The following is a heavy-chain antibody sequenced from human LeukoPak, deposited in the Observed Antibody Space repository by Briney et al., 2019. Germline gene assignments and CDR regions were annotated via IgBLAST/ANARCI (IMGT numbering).Heavy chain of an antibody. CDR2: IKQDGSEK. Sequence: GGSLRLSCAASGFTFSSYWMSWVRQAPGKGLEWVANIKQDGSEKYYVDSVKGRFTISRDNAKNSLYLQMNSLRAEDTAVYYCARGGRYYYDSSSQYYFDYWGQGTLVTVSS. CDR3: ARGGRYYYDSSSQYYFDY. CDR1: GFTFSSYW. J-gene: IGHJ4*02. D-gene: IGHD3-22*01. V-gene: IGHV3-7*01.